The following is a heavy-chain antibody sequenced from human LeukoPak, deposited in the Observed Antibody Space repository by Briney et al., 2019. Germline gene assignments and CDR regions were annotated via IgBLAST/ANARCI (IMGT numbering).Heavy chain of an antibody. CDR2: ISAYKGNT. D-gene: IGHD3-10*01. CDR3: ARDMVGGGYGSGIFWPD. J-gene: IGHJ4*02. Sequence: ASVKVSCKASGYTFTSYGISWVRQAPGQGPEWMGWISAYKGNTNYAQKLQGRVTMTTDTSTSTAYMELRSLRSDGTGVYYCARDMVGGGYGSGIFWPDWGQGTLVTVSS. CDR1: GYTFTSYG. V-gene: IGHV1-18*01.